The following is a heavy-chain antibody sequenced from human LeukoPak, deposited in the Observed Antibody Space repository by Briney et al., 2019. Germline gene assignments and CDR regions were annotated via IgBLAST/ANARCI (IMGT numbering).Heavy chain of an antibody. Sequence: GGSLRLSCVGSGFTFSTYNMMWVRQAPGKGLEWVSFIYSDNTHYSDSVKGRFTISRDNSKNTLYLQMNSLRAEDTAVYYCARRAGAYSHPYDYWGQGTLVTVSS. CDR2: IYSDNT. CDR1: GFTFSTYN. CDR3: ARRAGAYSHPYDY. V-gene: IGHV3-53*01. J-gene: IGHJ4*02. D-gene: IGHD4/OR15-4a*01.